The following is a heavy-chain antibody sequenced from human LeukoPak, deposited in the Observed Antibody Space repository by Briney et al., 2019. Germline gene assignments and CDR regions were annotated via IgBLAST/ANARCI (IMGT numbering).Heavy chain of an antibody. D-gene: IGHD3-22*01. J-gene: IGHJ4*02. V-gene: IGHV1-69*04. CDR2: IIPILGIA. CDR1: GGTFSSYA. CDR3: ARDGYYDSSGYYPH. Sequence: SVKVSCKASGGTFSSYAISWVRQAPRQGLEWMGRIIPILGIANYAQKFQGRVTITADKSTSTAYMELSSLRSEDTAVYYCARDGYYDSSGYYPHWGQGTLVTVSS.